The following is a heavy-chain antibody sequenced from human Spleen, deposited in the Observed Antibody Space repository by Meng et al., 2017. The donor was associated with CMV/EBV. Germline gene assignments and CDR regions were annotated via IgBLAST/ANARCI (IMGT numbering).Heavy chain of an antibody. CDR1: GFTFNTYA. CDR2: ISSSSYI. D-gene: IGHD3-3*01. Sequence: GGSLRLSCAASGFTFNTYAMHWVRQAPGKGLEWVSSISSSSYIYYADSVKGRFTISRDNAKNSLYLQMNSLRAEDTAVYYCARDLYDFWTSYYGMDVWGQGTTVTVSS. J-gene: IGHJ6*02. CDR3: ARDLYDFWTSYYGMDV. V-gene: IGHV3-21*01.